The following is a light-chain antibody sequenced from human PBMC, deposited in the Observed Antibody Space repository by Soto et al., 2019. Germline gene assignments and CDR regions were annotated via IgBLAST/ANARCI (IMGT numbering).Light chain of an antibody. CDR1: QSVSSSY. J-gene: IGKJ3*01. CDR2: GAS. V-gene: IGKV3-20*01. Sequence: EIVLTQSPGTLSLSPGERATLSCRASQSVSSSYLAWYQQKPGQAPRLLIYGASGSATGIPDRLSGSGSGTDFTLTISRLEPEDFEVYYCQEYGSSIFTFGHRTKVAIK. CDR3: QEYGSSIFT.